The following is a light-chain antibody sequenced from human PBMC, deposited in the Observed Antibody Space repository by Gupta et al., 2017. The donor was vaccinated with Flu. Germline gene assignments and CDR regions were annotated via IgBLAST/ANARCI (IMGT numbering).Light chain of an antibody. Sequence: SSALTQPPSVSVSPGQTASITCSGDKLGDKYACWYQQKPGQFPVLVIYNDSKRPSGIPGRFSCSNSGNTATLTISGTKAMDEADYYCQAWDSSTEVFGGGTKLTVL. CDR3: QAWDSSTEV. J-gene: IGLJ2*01. CDR1: KLGDKY. V-gene: IGLV3-1*01. CDR2: NDS.